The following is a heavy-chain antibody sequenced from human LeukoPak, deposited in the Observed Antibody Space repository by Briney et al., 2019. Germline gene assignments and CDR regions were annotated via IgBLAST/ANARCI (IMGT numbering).Heavy chain of an antibody. D-gene: IGHD3-10*02. CDR1: GFTFSSYE. Sequence: GGSLRLSCAASGFTFSSYEMNWVRQAPGKGLEWVSYISSSGSTIYYADSVKGRFTISRDNAKNSLYLQMNSLRAEDTAVYYCAELGSTMSGGDWGKGTTVTISS. J-gene: IGHJ6*04. V-gene: IGHV3-48*03. CDR2: ISSSGSTI. CDR3: AELGSTMSGGD.